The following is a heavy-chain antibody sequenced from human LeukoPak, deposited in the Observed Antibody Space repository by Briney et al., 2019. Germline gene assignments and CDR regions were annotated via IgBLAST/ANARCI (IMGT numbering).Heavy chain of an antibody. CDR2: ISGSGDST. CDR1: GFTFSNYA. Sequence: GGSLRLSCAASGFTFSNYAMSWVRHAPGRGLEGVSGISGSGDSTYYLDSVKGRFTITRDNSKNTLYLQMNSLRAEDTAVYYCAKDGDTSGYSGFYFDSWGQGTLVTVSS. V-gene: IGHV3-23*01. J-gene: IGHJ4*02. D-gene: IGHD3-22*01. CDR3: AKDGDTSGYSGFYFDS.